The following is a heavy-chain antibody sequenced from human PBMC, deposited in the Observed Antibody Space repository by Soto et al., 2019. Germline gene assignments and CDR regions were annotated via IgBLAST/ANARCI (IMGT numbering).Heavy chain of an antibody. CDR1: GDSISNAAYY. D-gene: IGHD6-19*01. J-gene: IGHJ3*02. CDR2: IYYSGST. V-gene: IGHV4-39*01. Sequence: PSETLSLTCTVSGDSISNAAYYWSWIRQPPGKGLEWIGNIYYSGSTYYNPSLKSRVTISVDTSKNQFSLKLSSVTAADTAVYYCATSTVADDAFDIWGQGTMVTVSS. CDR3: ATSTVADDAFDI.